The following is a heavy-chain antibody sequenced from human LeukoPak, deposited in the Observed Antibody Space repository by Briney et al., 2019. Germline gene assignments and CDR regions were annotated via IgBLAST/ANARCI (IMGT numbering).Heavy chain of an antibody. V-gene: IGHV4-59*11. CDR3: ARQASTRTIFGVVIPPHNWFDP. Sequence: SETLSPTRTVSGGSLSRHLWSWIPPPPGKGLGGSGYIYYSGSTQYHPSPKTRVTISVDTSKNQFSLKLSSVTAADTAVYYCARQASTRTIFGVVIPPHNWFDPWGQGTLVTVSS. CDR2: IYYSGST. J-gene: IGHJ5*02. D-gene: IGHD3-3*01. CDR1: GGSLSRHL.